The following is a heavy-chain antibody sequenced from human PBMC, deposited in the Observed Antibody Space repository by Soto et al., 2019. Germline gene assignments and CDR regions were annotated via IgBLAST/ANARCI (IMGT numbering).Heavy chain of an antibody. CDR3: ARDSVGSGYD. CDR1: GGSISSDY. Sequence: QVQLQESGPGLVKPSETLSLTCTVSGGSISSDYWSWIRQPPGKRLEWIGYIYYSGYTNYNPSLKSRVTISVYRSKNQFSLELRSVTAADTAVYYCARDSVGSGYDWGQGTLVTVSS. D-gene: IGHD5-12*01. V-gene: IGHV4-59*01. CDR2: IYYSGYT. J-gene: IGHJ4*02.